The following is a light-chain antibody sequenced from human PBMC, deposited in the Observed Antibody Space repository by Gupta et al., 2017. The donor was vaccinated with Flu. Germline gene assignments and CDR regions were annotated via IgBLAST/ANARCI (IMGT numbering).Light chain of an antibody. CDR1: ALPRQH. J-gene: IGLJ3*02. V-gene: IGLV3-25*02. CDR2: NDT. CDR3: QSADNSGKYNWV. Sequence: SYELTQPPSVSVSPGETARITCFGEALPRQHTAWYQRKPGQVLPLLIYNDTERPSGIPERVSASGSGTTVTSTISGVQAEDEAEDYCQSADNSGKYNWVFGGGTKLTVL.